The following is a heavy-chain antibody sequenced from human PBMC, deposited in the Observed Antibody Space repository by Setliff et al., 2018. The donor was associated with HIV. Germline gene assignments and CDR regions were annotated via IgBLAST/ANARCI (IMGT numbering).Heavy chain of an antibody. V-gene: IGHV4-39*07. CDR3: AGEIAPAARLPNVGGPPPPGYYHYMDV. CDR1: GGSISSSSYY. CDR2: MYYSGST. Sequence: SETLSLTCTVSGGSISSSSYYWGWIRQPPGKGLEWIGSMYYSGSTYYNPSLKSRVTISVDTSTNQFSLDLTSVTAADTAVYFCAGEIAPAARLPNVGGPPPPGYYHYMDVWGKGTTVTVSS. J-gene: IGHJ6*03. D-gene: IGHD2-8*01.